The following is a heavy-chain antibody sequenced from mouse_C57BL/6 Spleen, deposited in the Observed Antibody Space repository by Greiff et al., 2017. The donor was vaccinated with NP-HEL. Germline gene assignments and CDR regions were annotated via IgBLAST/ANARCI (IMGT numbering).Heavy chain of an antibody. CDR2: ISDGGSYT. J-gene: IGHJ4*01. CDR1: GFTFSSYA. Sequence: EVKLVESGGGLVKPGGSLKLSCAASGFTFSSYAMSWVRQTPEKRLEWVATISDGGSYTYYPDNVKGRFTISRDNAKNNLYLQMSHLKSEDTAMYYCARENYYGSSPLAMDYWGQGTSVTVSS. V-gene: IGHV5-4*01. D-gene: IGHD1-1*01. CDR3: ARENYYGSSPLAMDY.